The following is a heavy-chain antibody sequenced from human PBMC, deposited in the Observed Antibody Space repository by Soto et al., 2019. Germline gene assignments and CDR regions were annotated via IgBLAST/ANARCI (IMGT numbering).Heavy chain of an antibody. CDR2: ISTSGSST. V-gene: IGHV3-11*01. CDR3: ANLAKNYYHYMDV. D-gene: IGHD1-26*01. Sequence: VQLVESGGGLVKPGGSLRLSCAASGFSFSDYYTSWIRQAPGKGLEWVSLISTSGSSTDYADSVKGRFTISRDNAKNSLSLQMNSLRAEDTAVYYCANLAKNYYHYMDVWGKGTTVTVSS. CDR1: GFSFSDYY. J-gene: IGHJ6*03.